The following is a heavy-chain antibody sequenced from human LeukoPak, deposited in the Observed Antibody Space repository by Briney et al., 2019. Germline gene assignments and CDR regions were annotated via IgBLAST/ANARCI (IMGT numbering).Heavy chain of an antibody. V-gene: IGHV3-48*03. CDR3: ARGRLRYCSSTSCYPTEYFQH. CDR1: GFTFSSYE. J-gene: IGHJ1*01. CDR2: ISSSGSTI. Sequence: GGSLRLSCAASGFTFSSYEMNWVRQAPGKGLEWVSYISSSGSTIYYADSVKGRFTISRDNAKNSLYLQMNRLRAEDTAVYYCARGRLRYCSSTSCYPTEYFQHWGRGTLVTVSS. D-gene: IGHD2-2*01.